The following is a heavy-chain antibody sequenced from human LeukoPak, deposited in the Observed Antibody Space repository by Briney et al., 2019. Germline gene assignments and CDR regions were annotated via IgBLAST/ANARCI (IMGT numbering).Heavy chain of an antibody. D-gene: IGHD2-15*01. V-gene: IGHV1-2*02. Sequence: XGYTFTGXYMHWVRQAPGQGGEWMGWINPNSGGTNYAQKFQGRVTMTRDTSISTAYMELSRLRSDDTAVYYCARDTGWIYSARYYFDYWGQGTLVTVSS. CDR2: INPNSGGT. CDR1: GYTFTGXY. CDR3: ARDTGWIYSARYYFDY. J-gene: IGHJ4*02.